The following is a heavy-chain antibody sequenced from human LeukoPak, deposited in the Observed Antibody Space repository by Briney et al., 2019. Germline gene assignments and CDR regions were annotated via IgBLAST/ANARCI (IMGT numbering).Heavy chain of an antibody. D-gene: IGHD1-26*01. V-gene: IGHV4-34*01. Sequence: SETLSLTCAVPGESFSGYYWTWIRQPPGKGLEWIGEIHYRGTTNYNPSFKSRVTVSADASRNQFSLNLTSVTAADTAIYYCATLIVGTTYFDYWGQGSLVTVSS. CDR3: ATLIVGTTYFDY. CDR1: GESFSGYY. J-gene: IGHJ4*02. CDR2: IHYRGTT.